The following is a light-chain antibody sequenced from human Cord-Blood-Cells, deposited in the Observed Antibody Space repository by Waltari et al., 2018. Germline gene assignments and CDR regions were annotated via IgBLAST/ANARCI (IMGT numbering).Light chain of an antibody. CDR3: MQALQTPL. CDR1: QSPLHSNGYNY. CDR2: FGS. Sequence: DIVMTQSPLSLPVTPGEPDSISCRSSQSPLHSNGYNYLDWYLQKPGQSPQLLIYFGSNRASGVPDRFSGSGSGTDFTLKISRVEAEDVGVYYCMQALQTPLFGGGTKVEIK. V-gene: IGKV2-28*01. J-gene: IGKJ4*01.